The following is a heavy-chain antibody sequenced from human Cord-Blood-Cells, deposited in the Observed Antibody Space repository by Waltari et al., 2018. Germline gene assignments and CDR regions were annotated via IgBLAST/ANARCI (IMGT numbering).Heavy chain of an antibody. Sequence: QVQLQQWGAGLLKPSETLSLTCAVYGGSFSGYYWLWIRQPPGKGLEWIGEINHSGSTNYNPSLKSRVTISVDTSKNQFSLKLSSVTAADTAVYYCARGLQLLWFGEFDYWGQGTLVTVSS. V-gene: IGHV4-34*01. CDR2: INHSGST. CDR1: GGSFSGYY. CDR3: ARGLQLLWFGEFDY. J-gene: IGHJ4*02. D-gene: IGHD3-10*01.